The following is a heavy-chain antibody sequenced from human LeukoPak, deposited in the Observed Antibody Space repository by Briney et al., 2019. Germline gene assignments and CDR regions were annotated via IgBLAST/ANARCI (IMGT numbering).Heavy chain of an antibody. CDR3: ARSSSWYGYFDY. V-gene: IGHV4-34*01. CDR2: INHSGST. Sequence: TSETLSLTCAVYGGSFSGYYWSWIRQPPGKGREWSGEINHSGSTNYNPSLKSRVTISVDTSKNQFSLKLRSVTAADTAVYYCARSSSWYGYFDYWGQGTLVTVSS. CDR1: GGSFSGYY. D-gene: IGHD6-13*01. J-gene: IGHJ4*02.